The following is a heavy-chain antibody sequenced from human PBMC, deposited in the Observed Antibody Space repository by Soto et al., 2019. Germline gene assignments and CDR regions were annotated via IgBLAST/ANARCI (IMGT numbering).Heavy chain of an antibody. CDR2: ISSSGSTI. V-gene: IGHV3-11*01. D-gene: IGHD2-21*01. CDR3: ARAYCGGDCYSDAFDI. CDR1: GFTFSDYY. J-gene: IGHJ3*02. Sequence: PGGSLRLSCAASGFTFSDYYMSWIRQAPGKGLEWVSYISSSGSTIYYADSVKGRFTISRDNAKNSLYLQMNSLRAEDTALYYCARAYCGGDCYSDAFDIWGQGTMVTVSS.